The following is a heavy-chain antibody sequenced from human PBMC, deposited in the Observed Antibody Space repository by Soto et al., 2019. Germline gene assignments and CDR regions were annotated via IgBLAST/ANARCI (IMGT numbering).Heavy chain of an antibody. CDR1: GGSISSGGYS. D-gene: IGHD5-12*01. CDR2: IYHSGST. CDR3: AAGGGLPRYY. Sequence: QLQLQESGSGLVKPSQTLSLTCAVSGGSISSGGYSWSWIRQPPGKGLEWIGYIYHSGSTYYNPSLKRRVTMSLDRSKNQFSLKLSSVTAADTAVYYCAAGGGLPRYYWGQGTLVTVSS. J-gene: IGHJ4*02. V-gene: IGHV4-30-2*01.